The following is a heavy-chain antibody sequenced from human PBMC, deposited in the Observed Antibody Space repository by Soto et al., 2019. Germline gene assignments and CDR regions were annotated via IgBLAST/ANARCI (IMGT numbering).Heavy chain of an antibody. CDR3: ARAGGIAAAGTGFDY. Sequence: SETLSLTCAVYGGSFSGYYWSWIRQPPGKGLEWIGEINHSGSTNYNPSLKSRVTISVDTSKNQFSLKLSSVTAADTAVYYCARAGGIAAAGTGFDYWGQGTLVTVS. J-gene: IGHJ4*02. V-gene: IGHV4-34*01. D-gene: IGHD6-13*01. CDR1: GGSFSGYY. CDR2: INHSGST.